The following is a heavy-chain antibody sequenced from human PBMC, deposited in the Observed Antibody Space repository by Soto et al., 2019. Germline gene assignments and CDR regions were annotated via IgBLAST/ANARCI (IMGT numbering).Heavy chain of an antibody. D-gene: IGHD6-6*01. CDR1: GGSVSSGSYY. J-gene: IGHJ5*02. CDR3: ARDRESNSSRGYDP. V-gene: IGHV4-61*01. Sequence: TSETLSLTCTVSGGSVSSGSYYWSWIRQPPGKGLEWIGYIYYSGSTNYNPSLKSRVTISVDTSKNQFSLKLSSVTAADTAVYYCARDRESNSSRGYDPWGQGTLVTVSS. CDR2: IYYSGST.